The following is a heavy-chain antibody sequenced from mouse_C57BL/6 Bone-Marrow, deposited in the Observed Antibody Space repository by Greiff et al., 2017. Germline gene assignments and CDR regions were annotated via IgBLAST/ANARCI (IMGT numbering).Heavy chain of an antibody. CDR3: ARDCTTVVATPFDY. J-gene: IGHJ2*01. Sequence: EVKVVESGGGLVKPGGSLKLSCAASGFTFSSYAMSWVRQTPEKRLEWVATISDGGSYIYYPDNVKGRFTISRDNAKNNLYLQMSHLKSEDTAMXYCARDCTTVVATPFDYWGQGTTLPVSS. D-gene: IGHD1-1*01. CDR1: GFTFSSYA. CDR2: ISDGGSYI. V-gene: IGHV5-4*01.